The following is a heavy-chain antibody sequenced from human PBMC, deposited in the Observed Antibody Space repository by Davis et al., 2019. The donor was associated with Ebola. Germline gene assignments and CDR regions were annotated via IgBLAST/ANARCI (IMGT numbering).Heavy chain of an antibody. V-gene: IGHV3-30-3*02. CDR1: GFTFSSYA. CDR3: ASNRVVTAIRSLYWYFDL. CDR2: ISYDGSNK. D-gene: IGHD2-21*02. J-gene: IGHJ2*01. Sequence: GESLKISCEASGFTFSSYAMHWVRQAPGKGLEWVAVISYDGSNKYYADSVKGRFTISRDNSKNTLYLQMNSLRAEDTAVYYCASNRVVTAIRSLYWYFDLWGRGTLVTVSS.